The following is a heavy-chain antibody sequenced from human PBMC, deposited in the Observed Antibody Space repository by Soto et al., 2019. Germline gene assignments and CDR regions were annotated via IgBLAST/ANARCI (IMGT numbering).Heavy chain of an antibody. V-gene: IGHV3-7*01. CDR1: GFTFDSYW. CDR2: IKQDGGQT. J-gene: IGHJ6*02. CDR3: ARGGNGYENWPPYYYGMDV. D-gene: IGHD5-12*01. Sequence: LRLSCAASGFTFDSYWMTWVRQAPGKGLEWVAHIKQDGGQTYYVDSVKGRFTISRDNAKTSLYLQMNSLRAEDTSVYFCARGGNGYENWPPYYYGMDVWGQGTTVTVSS.